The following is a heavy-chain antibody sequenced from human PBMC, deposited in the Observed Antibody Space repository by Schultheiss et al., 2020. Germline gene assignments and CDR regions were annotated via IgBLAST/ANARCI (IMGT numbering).Heavy chain of an antibody. CDR3: ARVGFTWGDAYAMDV. Sequence: GGSLRLSCAASGFTFSSYSLNWVRQAPGKGLEWVSSIYSSSSYIYYADSVKGRFTISRDNAKYSLYLQMSSLRAEDTAVYYCARVGFTWGDAYAMDVWGQGTTVTVSS. D-gene: IGHD7-27*01. CDR1: GFTFSSYS. CDR2: IYSSSSYI. V-gene: IGHV3-21*01. J-gene: IGHJ6*02.